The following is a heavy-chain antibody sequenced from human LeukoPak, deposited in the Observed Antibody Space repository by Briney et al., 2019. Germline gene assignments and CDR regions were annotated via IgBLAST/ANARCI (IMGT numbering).Heavy chain of an antibody. CDR3: ARRGGSYNDY. CDR2: ISSDGSTT. J-gene: IGHJ4*02. D-gene: IGHD1-26*01. V-gene: IGHV3-74*01. Sequence: PWGSLRLSCAASEFTFSSFWMHWVRQGPGKGLLWVSRISSDGSTTSYAESVKGRFTISRDNAKNTLYLQMSSLRAEDTAVYYCARRGGSYNDYWGQGTLVTVSS. CDR1: EFTFSSFW.